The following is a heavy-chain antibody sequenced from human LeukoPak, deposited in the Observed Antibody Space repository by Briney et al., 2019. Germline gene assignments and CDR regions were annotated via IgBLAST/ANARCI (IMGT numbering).Heavy chain of an antibody. CDR3: TEDSSSTKAIRN. D-gene: IGHD3-22*01. V-gene: IGHV3-15*01. J-gene: IGHJ4*02. CDR2: IKRESDGGTT. Sequence: GGSLRLSCAASGFSVTNAWMSWVRQAPGKGLEWVGRIKRESDGGTTEYAAPVKGRFTILRDDARNTLYLQMNGVKGEDSGVYYCTEDSSSTKAIRNWGQGTLVTVSS. CDR1: GFSVTNAW.